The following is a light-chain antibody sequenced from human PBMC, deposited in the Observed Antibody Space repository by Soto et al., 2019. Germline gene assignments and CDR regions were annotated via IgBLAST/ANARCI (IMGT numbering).Light chain of an antibody. J-gene: IGLJ3*02. Sequence: QSALTQPRSVSGSPGQSVTISCTGTRSDVGGYNYVSWYQQHPGKAPKLMIYDVSKRPSGVPDRFSGSKSDNTASLTISGPQAEDEADYYCCSYAGSSLVVFGGGTKLTVL. CDR2: DVS. CDR3: CSYAGSSLVV. V-gene: IGLV2-11*01. CDR1: RSDVGGYNY.